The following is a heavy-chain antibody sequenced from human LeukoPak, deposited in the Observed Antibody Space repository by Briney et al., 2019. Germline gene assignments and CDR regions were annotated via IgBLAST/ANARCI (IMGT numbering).Heavy chain of an antibody. CDR1: GGTFSSYA. Sequence: SVKVSCKASGGTFSSYAISWVRQAPGQGLEWMGGIIPIFGTANCAQKFQGRVTITADESTSTAYMELSSLRSEDTAVYYCAKVGDYGDYFDYWGQGTLVTVSS. CDR3: AKVGDYGDYFDY. V-gene: IGHV1-69*01. D-gene: IGHD4-17*01. CDR2: IIPIFGTA. J-gene: IGHJ4*02.